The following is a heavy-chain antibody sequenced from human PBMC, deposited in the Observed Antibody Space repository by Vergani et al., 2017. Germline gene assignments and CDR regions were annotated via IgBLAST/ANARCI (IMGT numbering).Heavy chain of an antibody. V-gene: IGHV3-23*01. Sequence: EVQLLESGGGLVQPGGSLRLTCAASEFTFSNYAMNWVRQAPGKGLQWVSAISGSGGNTFYTDSVKGRFTISRDNSKDTLYLQINSLRVEDTAIYYCAKARDPNCKGGSCYSYYYGLDLWGQGTTVTVSS. CDR2: ISGSGGNT. J-gene: IGHJ6*02. CDR3: AKARDPNCKGGSCYSYYYGLDL. CDR1: EFTFSNYA. D-gene: IGHD2-15*01.